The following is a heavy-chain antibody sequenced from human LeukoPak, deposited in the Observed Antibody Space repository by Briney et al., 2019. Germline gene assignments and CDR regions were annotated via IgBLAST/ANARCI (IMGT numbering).Heavy chain of an antibody. CDR1: GDSISMYY. CDR3: ARGRVSSSSWQSVYYYYLYMDV. D-gene: IGHD6-13*01. V-gene: IGHV4-59*01. CDR2: IDHTGST. Sequence: SETLSLTCSVSGDSISMYYWNWIRQSPGKGLEWIGYIDHTGSTNYNPSLNSRVTISRDTSTNHFSLKLSSVTAADTAVYFCARGRVSSSSWQSVYYYYLYMDVWGKGSTVTVSS. J-gene: IGHJ6*03.